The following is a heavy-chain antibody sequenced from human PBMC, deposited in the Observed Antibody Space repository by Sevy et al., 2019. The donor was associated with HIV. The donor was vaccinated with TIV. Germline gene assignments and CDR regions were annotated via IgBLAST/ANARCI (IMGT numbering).Heavy chain of an antibody. CDR1: GFTFRSHA. CDR3: ARDSGYSTVWYPGGF. J-gene: IGHJ1*01. Sequence: GGSLRLSCVASGFTFRSHAMHWVRQAPGKGLEWVAVFSYDESAKFYAESVKGRFTVSRDTSRNTPFLQMSSLRVEDTAVYFCARDSGYSTVWYPGGFWGQGTLVTVSS. V-gene: IGHV3-30-3*01. D-gene: IGHD6-19*01. CDR2: FSYDESAK.